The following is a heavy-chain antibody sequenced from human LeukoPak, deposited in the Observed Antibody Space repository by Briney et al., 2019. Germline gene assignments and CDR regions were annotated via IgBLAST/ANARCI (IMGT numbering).Heavy chain of an antibody. V-gene: IGHV5-51*01. CDR3: ARTYYDFWSGYYALNWFDP. Sequence: GESLKISCKGSGYSFTSYWIGWVRQMPGKGLEWMGIIYPGDSDTRYSPSFQGQVTISADKSISTAYLQWSSLKASDTAMYYCARTYYDFWSGYYALNWFDPWGQGTLVTVS. J-gene: IGHJ5*02. CDR1: GYSFTSYW. D-gene: IGHD3-3*01. CDR2: IYPGDSDT.